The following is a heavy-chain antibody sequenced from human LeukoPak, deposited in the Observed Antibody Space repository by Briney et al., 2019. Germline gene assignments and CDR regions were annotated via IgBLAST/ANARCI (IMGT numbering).Heavy chain of an antibody. Sequence: SETLSLTCNVSGGSISSSIYYWGWVRQPPGKGLEWIGNVYFSGSTYYNPSLKSRVTISVDTSRNQFSLNLTSVTAADTAVYYCARLPYTSGWLYNWFDPWGQGTLVTVS. CDR1: GGSISSSIYY. V-gene: IGHV4-39*01. CDR3: ARLPYTSGWLYNWFDP. D-gene: IGHD6-19*01. J-gene: IGHJ5*02. CDR2: VYFSGST.